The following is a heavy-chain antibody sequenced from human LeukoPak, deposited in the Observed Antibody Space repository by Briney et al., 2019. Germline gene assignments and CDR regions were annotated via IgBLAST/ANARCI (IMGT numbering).Heavy chain of an antibody. Sequence: GGSLRLSCAASGFTFSSYAMSWVRQAPGKGLEWVSAISGSGGSTYYADSVKGRFTISRDNSKNTLYLQMNSLRAEDTAVYYCASDEIPGPYSYGPTNFDYWGQGTLVTVSS. CDR1: GFTFSSYA. V-gene: IGHV3-23*01. J-gene: IGHJ4*02. CDR2: ISGSGGST. D-gene: IGHD5-18*01. CDR3: ASDEIPGPYSYGPTNFDY.